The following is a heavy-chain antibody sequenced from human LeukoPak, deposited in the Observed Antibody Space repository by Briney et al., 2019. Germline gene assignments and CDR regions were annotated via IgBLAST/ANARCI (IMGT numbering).Heavy chain of an antibody. D-gene: IGHD6-19*01. V-gene: IGHV3-30-3*01. J-gene: IGHJ3*02. CDR3: ARDSSGWYHAFDI. Sequence: GGSLRLSCAASGFTFSSYAMHWVRQAPGKGLEWVAVISYDGSNKYYADSVKGRFTISRDNSKNTLYLQMNSLRAEDRAVYYCARDSSGWYHAFDIWGQGTMVTVSS. CDR2: ISYDGSNK. CDR1: GFTFSSYA.